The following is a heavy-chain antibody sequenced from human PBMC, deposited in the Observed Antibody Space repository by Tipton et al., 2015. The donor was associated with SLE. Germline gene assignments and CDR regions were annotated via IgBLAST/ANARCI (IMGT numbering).Heavy chain of an antibody. D-gene: IGHD6-13*01. J-gene: IGHJ3*02. CDR1: GGSISSSNW. CDR2: IYHSGST. CDR3: ARGSSTWFLGAFDI. V-gene: IGHV4-4*02. Sequence: TLSLTCAVSGGSISSSNWWSWVRQPPGKGLEWIGEIYHSGSTNYNPSLKSRVTISVDTSKNQFSLKLSSVTAADTAFYYCARGSSTWFLGAFDIWGQGTTVTVSS.